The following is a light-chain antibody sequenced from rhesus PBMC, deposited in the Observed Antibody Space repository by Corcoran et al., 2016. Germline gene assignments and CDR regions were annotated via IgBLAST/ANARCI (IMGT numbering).Light chain of an antibody. V-gene: IGKV1-28*01. CDR3: LQHNSYPYI. Sequence: DIQMTQSPSSLSASVGDTVTITCRASQGISSYLNWFQQKPGKAPKLLIYAAASLESGVPARFSGSESGTEFTLTISSLQPEDFAAYYCLQHNSYPYIFGQGTKVEIK. CDR2: AAA. J-gene: IGKJ2*01. CDR1: QGISSY.